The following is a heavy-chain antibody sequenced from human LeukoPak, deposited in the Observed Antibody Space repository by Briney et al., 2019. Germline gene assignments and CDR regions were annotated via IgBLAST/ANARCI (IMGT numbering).Heavy chain of an antibody. CDR2: IHSGGST. CDR3: AIHDYLAV. Sequence: PGGSLSLSCSVSGFTINSHYMAWLRQAPGKGPEWVSLIHSGGSTYYADSVKGRFTISRDNSKNTVYLQMNSLRAEDTAVYYCAIHDYLAVWGQGTLVTVSS. J-gene: IGHJ4*02. D-gene: IGHD4-11*01. CDR1: GFTINSHY. V-gene: IGHV3-66*01.